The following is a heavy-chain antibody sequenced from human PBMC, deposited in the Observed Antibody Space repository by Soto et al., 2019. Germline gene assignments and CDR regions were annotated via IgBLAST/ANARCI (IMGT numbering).Heavy chain of an antibody. J-gene: IGHJ4*02. V-gene: IGHV4-34*01. D-gene: IGHD3-10*02. Sequence: SETLSLTCAVYGGSFSGYYWSWIRQPPGKGLEWIGEINHSGSTNYNPSLKSGVTISVDTSKNQFSLKLSSVTAADTAVYYCARVSSGSYYNYWGQGTLVTVSS. CDR1: GGSFSGYY. CDR3: ARVSSGSYYNY. CDR2: INHSGST.